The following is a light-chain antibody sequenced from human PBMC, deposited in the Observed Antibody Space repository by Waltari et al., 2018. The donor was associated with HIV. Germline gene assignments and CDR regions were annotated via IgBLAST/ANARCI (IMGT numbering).Light chain of an antibody. Sequence: SYELTQPASVSVSPGQTASITCSGDNLGDKSVSWYQQKPGQSPVVVIYQDKKRPSGIPERFSGSNSGNTATLTISGTQALDEADYYCQAWDSSTVVFGGGTKVTVL. CDR2: QDK. J-gene: IGLJ2*01. CDR1: NLGDKS. CDR3: QAWDSSTVV. V-gene: IGLV3-1*01.